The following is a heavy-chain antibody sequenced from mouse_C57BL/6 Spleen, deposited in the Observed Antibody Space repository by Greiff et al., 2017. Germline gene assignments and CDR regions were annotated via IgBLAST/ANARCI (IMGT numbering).Heavy chain of an antibody. J-gene: IGHJ2*01. CDR2: IDPEDGET. CDR3: ARGGFDY. CDR1: GFNIKDYC. V-gene: IGHV14-2*01. Sequence: VQLQQSGAELVKPGASVKLSCKASGFNIKDYCMHWVKQRTEQGLEWIGGIDPEDGETNYDQKFQGKATITADTSSITAYLQLSSLTSEDTAVYYCARGGFDYWGKGTTLTVSS.